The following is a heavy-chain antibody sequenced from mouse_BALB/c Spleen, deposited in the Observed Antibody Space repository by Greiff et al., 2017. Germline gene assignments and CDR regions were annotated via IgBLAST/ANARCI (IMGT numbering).Heavy chain of an antibody. Sequence: EVQLQESGPSLVKPSQTLSLTCSVTGDSITSGYWNWIRKFPGNKLEYMGYISYSGSTYYNPSLKSRISITRDTSKNQYYLQLNSVTTEDTATYYCARGGKLGRDAMDYWGQGTSVTVSS. D-gene: IGHD3-1*01. CDR2: ISYSGST. V-gene: IGHV3-8*02. J-gene: IGHJ4*01. CDR1: GDSITSGY. CDR3: ARGGKLGRDAMDY.